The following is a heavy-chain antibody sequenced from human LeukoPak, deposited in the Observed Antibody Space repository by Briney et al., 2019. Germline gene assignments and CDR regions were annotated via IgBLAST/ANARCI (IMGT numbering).Heavy chain of an antibody. CDR1: GGSVSNGNYY. J-gene: IGHJ4*02. Sequence: SETLSLTCTVSGGSVSNGNYYWSWLRQPPGKALEWIGYIYYSGSANYNPSLEGRVTISVDTSKNQFSVKLSSVTAADTAVYYCARSQNYYGSGDYWSQGTLVTVSS. CDR2: IYYSGSA. CDR3: ARSQNYYGSGDY. D-gene: IGHD3-10*01. V-gene: IGHV4-61*01.